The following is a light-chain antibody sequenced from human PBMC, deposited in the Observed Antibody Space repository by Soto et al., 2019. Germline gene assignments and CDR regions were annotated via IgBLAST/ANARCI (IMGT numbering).Light chain of an antibody. J-gene: IGKJ3*01. CDR3: QQLNSYPPNT. V-gene: IGKV1-9*01. CDR2: AAS. CDR1: QGISSY. Sequence: DIQLTQSPSFLSASVGDRVTITCRASQGISSYLAWYQQKPGKAPKLLIYAASTLQSGVPSRFSGSGSGTEFTLTISSLQPEDCATYYCQQLNSYPPNTFGPGTKVDIK.